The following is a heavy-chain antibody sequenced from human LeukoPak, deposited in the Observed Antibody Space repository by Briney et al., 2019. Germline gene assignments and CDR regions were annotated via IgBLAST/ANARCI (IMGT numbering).Heavy chain of an antibody. CDR1: GFTFSSYS. D-gene: IGHD5-18*01. V-gene: IGHV3-48*04. CDR2: ISSSSSTI. CDR3: ARAGGYSYGLGYGWFFDY. Sequence: GGSLRLSCAASGFTFSSYSMNWVRQAPGKGLEWVSYISSSSSTIYYADSVKGRFTISRDNAKNSLYLQMNSLRAEDTAVYYCARAGGYSYGLGYGWFFDYWGQGTLVTVSS. J-gene: IGHJ4*02.